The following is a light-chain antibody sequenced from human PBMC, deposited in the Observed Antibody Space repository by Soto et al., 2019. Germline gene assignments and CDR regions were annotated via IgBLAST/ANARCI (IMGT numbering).Light chain of an antibody. CDR3: GTWDTSLSAVV. CDR2: DTN. CDR1: SSNIGKNY. Sequence: QSVLTQPPSVSAAPGQKVTISCSGASSNIGKNYVSWYQQLPGAAPTLVIFDTNKRPSGIPDLFSGSKSGTSAALDITALQTVDEADYYCGTWDTSLSAVVFGGGTQLTVL. J-gene: IGLJ2*01. V-gene: IGLV1-51*01.